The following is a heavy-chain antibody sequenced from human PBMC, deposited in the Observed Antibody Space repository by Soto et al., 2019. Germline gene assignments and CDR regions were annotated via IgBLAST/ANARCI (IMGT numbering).Heavy chain of an antibody. D-gene: IGHD6-13*01. Sequence: QLQLQESGPGLVKPSETLSLTCTVSGGSISSSSYYWGWIRQPPGKGLEWIGSIYYSGSTYYNPSLKSRVTISVDTSKNQFSLKLSSVTAADTAVYYCARQKRYSSSWLDYWGQGTLVTVSS. V-gene: IGHV4-39*01. J-gene: IGHJ4*02. CDR3: ARQKRYSSSWLDY. CDR1: GGSISSSSYY. CDR2: IYYSGST.